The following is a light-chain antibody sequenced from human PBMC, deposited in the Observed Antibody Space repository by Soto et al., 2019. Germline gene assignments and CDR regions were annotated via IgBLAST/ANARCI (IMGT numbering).Light chain of an antibody. CDR2: GAS. Sequence: EIVLTQSPGTLSLSPGVRATLSFTVSQSVSSSYLAWYQQKPGQAPRLLIYGASSRATGIPDRFSGSGSGTDFTLTISRLEPEDFAVYYCQQYGSSPPWTFGQGTKVDI. V-gene: IGKV3-20*01. J-gene: IGKJ1*01. CDR1: QSVSSSY. CDR3: QQYGSSPPWT.